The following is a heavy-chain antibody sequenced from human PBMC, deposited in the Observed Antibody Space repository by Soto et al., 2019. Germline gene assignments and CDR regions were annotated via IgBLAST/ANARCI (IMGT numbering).Heavy chain of an antibody. J-gene: IGHJ4*02. CDR3: ARDTRYPSPYSSGLCFDY. D-gene: IGHD6-19*01. Sequence: ASVKVSCKASGYTFTSYGISWVRQAPGQGLEWMGWISAYNGNTNYAQKLQGRVTMTTDTSTSTAYMELRSLRSDDTAVYYCARDTRYPSPYSSGLCFDYWGQGTLVTVSS. V-gene: IGHV1-18*01. CDR1: GYTFTSYG. CDR2: ISAYNGNT.